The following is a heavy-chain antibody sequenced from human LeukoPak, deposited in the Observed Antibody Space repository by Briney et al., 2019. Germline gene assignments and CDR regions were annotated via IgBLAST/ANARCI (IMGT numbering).Heavy chain of an antibody. Sequence: GGSLRLSCAASGFTFSSYAMSWVRHAPGKGLEWVSGINWNGGSTGYADSVKGRFTISRDNAKNSLYLQMNSQRAEDTALYYCARAGHMTTVTTAYYYMDVWGKGTTVTVSS. CDR3: ARAGHMTTVTTAYYYMDV. CDR1: GFTFSSYA. V-gene: IGHV3-20*04. D-gene: IGHD4-11*01. CDR2: INWNGGST. J-gene: IGHJ6*03.